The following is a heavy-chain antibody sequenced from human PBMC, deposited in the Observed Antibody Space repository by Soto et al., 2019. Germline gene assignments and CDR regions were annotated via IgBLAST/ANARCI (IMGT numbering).Heavy chain of an antibody. J-gene: IGHJ6*02. CDR1: GYRFTRYW. Sequence: RWDSLKISCKGSGYRFTRYWIGWGRQMPGKGLEWMGIIYPGDSDTRYSPSFQGQVTISADKSISTAYLQWSSLKASDTAMYYCARAGYYTWTSYYYGMVGWCQGNTVSV. CDR2: IYPGDSDT. D-gene: IGHD3-3*01. V-gene: IGHV5-51*01. CDR3: ARAGYYTWTSYYYGMVG.